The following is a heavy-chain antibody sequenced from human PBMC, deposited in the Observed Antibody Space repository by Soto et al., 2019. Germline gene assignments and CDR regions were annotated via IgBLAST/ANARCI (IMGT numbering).Heavy chain of an antibody. D-gene: IGHD6-6*01. Sequence: GGSLRLSCAASGFTFSSYAMSWVRQAPGKGLEWVSAISGSGGSTYYADSVKGRFTISRDNSKNTLYLQMNSLRAEDTAVYYCAKGRSSSSPSTQYYYYYGMDVWGQGTTVNVSS. V-gene: IGHV3-23*01. J-gene: IGHJ6*02. CDR2: ISGSGGST. CDR3: AKGRSSSSPSTQYYYYYGMDV. CDR1: GFTFSSYA.